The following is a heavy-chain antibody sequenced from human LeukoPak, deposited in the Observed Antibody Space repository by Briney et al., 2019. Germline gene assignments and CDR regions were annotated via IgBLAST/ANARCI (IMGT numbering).Heavy chain of an antibody. CDR3: ARHAVADSVTVFGVSPDV. V-gene: IGHV4-39*01. CDR1: GDSMSSSSYC. D-gene: IGHD3-3*01. CDR2: IYYSGTT. Sequence: SETLSLTCSVSGDSMSSSSYCWAGIRQPPGKGLEWIGSIYYSGTTHYNASLKSRVIISLDRSRTQFSLQVNSVTAADTAVYYCARHAVADSVTVFGVSPDVWGKGTTVTLFS. J-gene: IGHJ6*04.